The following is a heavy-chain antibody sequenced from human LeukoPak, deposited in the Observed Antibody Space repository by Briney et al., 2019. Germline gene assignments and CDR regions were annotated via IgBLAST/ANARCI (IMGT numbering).Heavy chain of an antibody. D-gene: IGHD1-26*01. Sequence: PSETLPPTCTVSGGSISSYYWSWIRQPPGKGLEWIGYIYYTGSTNYNPSLKSRVTISVVTSKNQFSLKLSSVTAADTAVYYCARNVGRWFDPWGQGTLVTVSS. J-gene: IGHJ5*02. CDR3: ARNVGRWFDP. V-gene: IGHV4-59*01. CDR1: GGSISSYY. CDR2: IYYTGST.